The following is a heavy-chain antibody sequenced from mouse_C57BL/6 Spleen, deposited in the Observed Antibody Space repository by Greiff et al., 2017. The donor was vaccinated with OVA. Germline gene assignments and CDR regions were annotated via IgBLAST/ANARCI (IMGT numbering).Heavy chain of an antibody. CDR1: GYTFTDYY. Sequence: VQLKQSGPELVKPGASVKISCKASGYTFTDYYMNWVKQSHGKSLEWIGDINPNNGGTSYNQKFKGKATLTVDKSSSTAYMELRSLTSEDSAVYYCAPYYYGNYEGFAYWGQGTLVTVSA. CDR3: APYYYGNYEGFAY. J-gene: IGHJ3*01. CDR2: INPNNGGT. V-gene: IGHV1-26*01. D-gene: IGHD2-1*01.